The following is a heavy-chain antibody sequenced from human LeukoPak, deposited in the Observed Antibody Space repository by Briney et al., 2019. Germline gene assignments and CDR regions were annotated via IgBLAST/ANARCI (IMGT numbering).Heavy chain of an antibody. V-gene: IGHV4-34*01. D-gene: IGHD3-16*02. Sequence: SETLSLTCAVYGGSFSGYYWSWIRQPPGKGLEWIGEINHSGSTNYNPSLRSRVTISADTSKNQFSLKLSSVTAADTAVYYCARFMAIVSYFDYWGQGTLVTVSS. J-gene: IGHJ4*02. CDR1: GGSFSGYY. CDR3: ARFMAIVSYFDY. CDR2: INHSGST.